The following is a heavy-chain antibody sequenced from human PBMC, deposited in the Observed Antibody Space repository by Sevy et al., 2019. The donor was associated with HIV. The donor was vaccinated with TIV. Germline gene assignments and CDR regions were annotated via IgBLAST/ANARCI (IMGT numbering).Heavy chain of an antibody. D-gene: IGHD3-9*01. J-gene: IGHJ4*02. CDR1: GFSFSTSGVG. CDR2: IYWDDDK. V-gene: IGHV2-5*02. Sequence: SGPTLVNPTQTLTLTCTFSGFSFSTSGVGVGWIRQPPGKALEWLALIYWDDDKRYSPSLKSRLTITKDTSKDQVVLKMANMDPVDKGTYYCAHRRSKGITIPEFDYWGQGTLVTVSS. CDR3: AHRRSKGITIPEFDY.